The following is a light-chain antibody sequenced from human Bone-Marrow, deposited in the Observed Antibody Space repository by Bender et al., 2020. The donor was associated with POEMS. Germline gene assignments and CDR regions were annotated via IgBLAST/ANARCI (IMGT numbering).Light chain of an antibody. J-gene: IGLJ2*01. CDR2: RNN. CDR3: QASDSSNVI. Sequence: QSLLTQPPSVSGTPGQRVTISCSGSGSNIGGYPVNWYQQLPGTAPKLLIYRNNQRPSGVPDRFSGSNSGNTATLTISRVEAGDEADYYCQASDSSNVIFGGGTKLTVL. CDR1: GSNIGGYP. V-gene: IGLV1-44*01.